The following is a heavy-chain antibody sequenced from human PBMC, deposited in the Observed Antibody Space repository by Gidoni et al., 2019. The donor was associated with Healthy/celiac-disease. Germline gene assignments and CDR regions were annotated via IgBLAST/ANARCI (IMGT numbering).Heavy chain of an antibody. V-gene: IGHV3-33*01. CDR3: AREGRAVARKGVFDY. Sequence: QVQLVESGGGVVQPGRSLRLSCAASGVTFSSYGMHWGRQAPGKGLEWVAVIWYDGSNKYYADSVKGRFTISRDNSKNTLYLQMNSLRAEDTAVYYCAREGRAVARKGVFDYWGQGTLVTVSS. CDR1: GVTFSSYG. D-gene: IGHD6-19*01. J-gene: IGHJ4*02. CDR2: IWYDGSNK.